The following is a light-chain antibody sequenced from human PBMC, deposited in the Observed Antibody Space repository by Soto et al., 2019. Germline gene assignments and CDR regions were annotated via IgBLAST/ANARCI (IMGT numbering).Light chain of an antibody. CDR3: QQYGSSPLHT. Sequence: EIVLTQSPGTLSLSPGERATLSCRVSQSVSSSYLAWYQQKPGQAPRLLIYGASSRATGIPDRFSGSGSGTDFTLTISRLEPEDFEVYYCQQYGSSPLHTFGQGTKLEIK. J-gene: IGKJ2*01. CDR1: QSVSSSY. CDR2: GAS. V-gene: IGKV3-20*01.